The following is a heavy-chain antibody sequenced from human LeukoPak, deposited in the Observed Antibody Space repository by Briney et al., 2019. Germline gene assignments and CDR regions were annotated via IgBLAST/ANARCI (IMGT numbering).Heavy chain of an antibody. J-gene: IGHJ4*02. V-gene: IGHV3-48*02. CDR3: ARGERDDYGENGPLDY. Sequence: PGGSLRLSCAASGFTFSDYSLNWVRQAPGKGLEWVSYISSSGTTILDSVKGRLTISRDNAKNSLYLQMNSLRDEDTAVYYCARGERDDYGENGPLDYWGQGTLVTVSS. D-gene: IGHD4-17*01. CDR2: ISSSGTTI. CDR1: GFTFSDYS.